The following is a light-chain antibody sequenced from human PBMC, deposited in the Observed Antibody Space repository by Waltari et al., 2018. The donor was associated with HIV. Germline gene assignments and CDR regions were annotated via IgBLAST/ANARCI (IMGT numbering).Light chain of an antibody. CDR3: SSFTASGTWV. V-gene: IGLV2-18*02. CDR2: EVV. J-gene: IGLJ3*02. Sequence: QSALTQPHSVSGSPGQSVTIYCTGTSNDVARCDRVSWYQQPPGRGPKLLIYEVVNRPSGVPGRFSGSKSGNTASLTIFGLQSEDEADYHCSSFTASGTWVFGGGTKLTV. CDR1: SNDVARCDR.